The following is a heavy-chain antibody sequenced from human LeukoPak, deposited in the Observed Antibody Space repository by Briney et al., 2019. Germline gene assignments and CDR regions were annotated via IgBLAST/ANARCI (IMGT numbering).Heavy chain of an antibody. CDR3: ARPARYCTNGVCPNWFDP. CDR1: GYTFTSYY. D-gene: IGHD2-8*01. J-gene: IGHJ5*02. V-gene: IGHV1-46*01. CDR2: INPSGGST. Sequence: ASVNVSCKASGYTFTSYYMHWVRQAPGQGLEWMGIINPSGGSTSYAQNFQGRVTMTRDTSTSTVYMELSSLRAENTAVYYCARPARYCTNGVCPNWFDPWGQGTLVTVSS.